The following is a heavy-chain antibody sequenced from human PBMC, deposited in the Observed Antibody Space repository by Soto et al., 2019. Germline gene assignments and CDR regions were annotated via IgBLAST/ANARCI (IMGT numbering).Heavy chain of an antibody. J-gene: IGHJ6*02. Sequence: KTSDTLSLTCNVSGGSISSDYWSWIRQPAGRGLEWIGRMYATGSTNYNPSLKSLVTMSVDTSKNQFSLKLTFVTAADTAVYYCASLGVEYSSSPYGMDVWGQGTTVTVSS. CDR3: ASLGVEYSSSPYGMDV. V-gene: IGHV4-4*07. CDR2: MYATGST. D-gene: IGHD6-6*01. CDR1: GGSISSDY.